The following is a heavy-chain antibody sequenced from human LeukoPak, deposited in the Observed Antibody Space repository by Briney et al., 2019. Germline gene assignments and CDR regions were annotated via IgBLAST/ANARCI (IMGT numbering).Heavy chain of an antibody. J-gene: IGHJ4*02. Sequence: GSLRLSCAASGFTFSSYGMSWVRQAPGKGLEWVSAISGSGGSTYYADSGKGRFTISRENPKNSLYLQMNSLRAEDTAVYYCARNRDIVATIDYWGQGTMVTVSS. CDR3: ARNRDIVATIDY. V-gene: IGHV3-23*01. D-gene: IGHD5-12*01. CDR1: GFTFSSYG. CDR2: ISGSGGST.